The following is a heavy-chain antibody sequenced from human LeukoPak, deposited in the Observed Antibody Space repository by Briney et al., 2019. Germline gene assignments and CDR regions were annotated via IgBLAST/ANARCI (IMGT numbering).Heavy chain of an antibody. J-gene: IGHJ6*03. CDR3: AREIPHGSSWYDFYYYYYYMDV. CDR2: ISAYNGNT. D-gene: IGHD6-13*01. V-gene: IGHV1-18*01. CDR1: GYTFTSNS. Sequence: ASVKLSCKASGYTFTSNSISWVRHAPGQGLERMGWISAYNGNTNYAQKLQGRVTMTTDTSTSTDYMELRSLRSVDTAVYYCAREIPHGSSWYDFYYYYYYMDVWGKGTTVTVSS.